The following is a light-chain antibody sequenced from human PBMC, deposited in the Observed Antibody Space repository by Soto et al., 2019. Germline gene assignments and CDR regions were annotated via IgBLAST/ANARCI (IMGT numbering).Light chain of an antibody. J-gene: IGKJ2*01. CDR3: QQYGRSPPYT. V-gene: IGKV3-20*01. CDR1: QSVSSSC. Sequence: EIVLTQSPGILSLTAGERATLSCRASQSVSSSCLAWYQQKPGQAPRLLIYGASNRATGIPDRFSASGSKTDFTLTISRLEPEDFAVYNCQQYGRSPPYTFGQGTKLEIK. CDR2: GAS.